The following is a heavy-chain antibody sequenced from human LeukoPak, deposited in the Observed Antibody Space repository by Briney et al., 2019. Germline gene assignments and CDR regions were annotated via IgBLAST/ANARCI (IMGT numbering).Heavy chain of an antibody. CDR2: IRSKANSYAT. V-gene: IGHV3-73*01. J-gene: IGHJ4*02. D-gene: IGHD2-15*01. CDR1: GFTFSGSA. CDR3: TRLDCSGGSCYPFDY. Sequence: GGSLRLSCAASGFTFSGSAMHWVRQASGKGLEWVGRIRSKANSYATAYAASVKGRFTISRDDSKNTAYLQVNSLKTEDTAVYYCTRLDCSGGSCYPFDYWGQGTLVTVSS.